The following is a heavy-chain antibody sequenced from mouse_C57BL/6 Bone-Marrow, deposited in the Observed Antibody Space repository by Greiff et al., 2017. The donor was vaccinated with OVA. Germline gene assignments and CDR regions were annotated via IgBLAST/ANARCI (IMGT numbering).Heavy chain of an antibody. J-gene: IGHJ2*01. CDR1: GYTFTDHT. Sequence: QVQLQQSDAELVKPGASVKISCKVSGYTFTDHTIHWMKQRPEQGLEWIGYIYPRDGSTKYNEKFKGKATLTAEKSSSTAYMQLNSLTSEDSSVYFFARERIYYGSSFNYFDYWGQGTTLTVSS. CDR3: ARERIYYGSSFNYFDY. D-gene: IGHD1-1*01. V-gene: IGHV1-78*01. CDR2: IYPRDGST.